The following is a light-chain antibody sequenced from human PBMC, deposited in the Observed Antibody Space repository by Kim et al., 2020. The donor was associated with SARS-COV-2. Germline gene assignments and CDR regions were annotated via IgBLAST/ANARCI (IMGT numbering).Light chain of an antibody. CDR3: CSYAGSRTWV. V-gene: IGLV2-23*02. Sequence: GQSITISCSGTSSDVGTYNLVSWYQHHPGKAPKLMIHEVNKRPSEISNRFSGSKSGNTASLTISGLQAEDEADYYCCSYAGSRTWVFGGGTQLTVL. J-gene: IGLJ3*02. CDR2: EVN. CDR1: SSDVGTYNL.